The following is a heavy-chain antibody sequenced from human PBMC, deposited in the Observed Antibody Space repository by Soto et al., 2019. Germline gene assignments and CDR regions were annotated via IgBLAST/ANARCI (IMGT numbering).Heavy chain of an antibody. CDR1: GGSITSSNYY. D-gene: IGHD5-18*01. V-gene: IGHV4-30-4*01. J-gene: IGHJ4*02. CDR3: ARELRGYSYGPGEVY. Sequence: SETLSLTCTVSGGSITSSNYYWSWIRQSPGEGLEWIGHIYSSGSAYYNPSLMSRVSMSIDTSKNQFSLNLNSVTVADTAVDFCARELRGYSYGPGEVYWGRGTLVTVSS. CDR2: IYSSGSA.